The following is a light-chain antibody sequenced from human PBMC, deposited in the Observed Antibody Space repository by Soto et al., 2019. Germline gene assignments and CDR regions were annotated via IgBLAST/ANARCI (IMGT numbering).Light chain of an antibody. V-gene: IGKV3-11*01. CDR3: QQRVNWPPS. CDR2: DAS. J-gene: IGKJ4*01. Sequence: VLTQSPASLSLSPGERATLSCRAGQSVSDYLAWYQQKPGQPPRLLFFDASNRATGVPARFSAGGSRTDFTLIISSLEPEDFAVYYCQQRVNWPPSFGGGTKVVI. CDR1: QSVSDY.